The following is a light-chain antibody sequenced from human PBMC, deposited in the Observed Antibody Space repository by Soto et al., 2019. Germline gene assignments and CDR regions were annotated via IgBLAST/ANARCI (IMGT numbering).Light chain of an antibody. Sequence: QSVLTQPASVSGSPGQSITISCIGTRTDIGGYNFVSWFQQHPGKAPKLIIFEVTNRPSGVSNRFSGSKSGNTASLTISGLQPADEANYYCSSYTNTNPYVFGSGTKVTVL. CDR1: RTDIGGYNF. CDR2: EVT. V-gene: IGLV2-14*01. CDR3: SSYTNTNPYV. J-gene: IGLJ1*01.